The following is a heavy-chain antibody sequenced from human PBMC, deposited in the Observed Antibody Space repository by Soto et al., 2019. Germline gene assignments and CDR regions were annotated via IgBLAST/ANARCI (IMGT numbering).Heavy chain of an antibody. Sequence: EVQLVESGGGLIQPGGSLRLSCAGSGFIVSSYYMSWVRQAPGKGLAWISVIYSGGSTYYADSVKGLFTISRDNAENTLYLQLNSLRAEDTAVYYCAKSGGNGWFADAFDVWGQGTMVTVSS. D-gene: IGHD6-19*01. J-gene: IGHJ3*01. CDR3: AKSGGNGWFADAFDV. CDR2: IYSGGST. V-gene: IGHV3-53*01. CDR1: GFIVSSYY.